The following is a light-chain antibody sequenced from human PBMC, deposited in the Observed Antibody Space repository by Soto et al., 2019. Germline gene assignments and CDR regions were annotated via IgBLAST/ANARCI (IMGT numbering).Light chain of an antibody. CDR1: QSVSSK. J-gene: IGKJ4*01. Sequence: EIVMTQSPATLSVSPGERDTLSCRASQSVSSKLAWYQKKPGKAPRLLIYGASSRATGIPDRLSGSGSGTDLTLTISRMEPEDFALYYCQQYGSPRFGGGTKVDI. V-gene: IGKV3-20*01. CDR3: QQYGSPR. CDR2: GAS.